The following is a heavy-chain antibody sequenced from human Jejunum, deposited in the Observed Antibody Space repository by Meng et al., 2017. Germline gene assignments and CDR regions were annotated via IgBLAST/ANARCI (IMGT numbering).Heavy chain of an antibody. CDR2: INDSGST. J-gene: IGHJ4*02. V-gene: IGHV4-34*01. D-gene: IGHD4-11*01. CDR3: ARGNEYSNYGADF. Sequence: VKLQQWGSGLLKPSETLSLTCAVNGGYISDYYWTWIRQPPGKGLEWIGEINDSGSTNYNPSLKSRVTISVDTSKSQFYLRVSSVTAADTAVYYCARGNEYSNYGADFWGQGTLVTVSS. CDR1: GGYISDYY.